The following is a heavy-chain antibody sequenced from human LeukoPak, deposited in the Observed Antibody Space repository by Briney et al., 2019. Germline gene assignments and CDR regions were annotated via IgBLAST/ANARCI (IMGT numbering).Heavy chain of an antibody. D-gene: IGHD5-24*01. Sequence: GGSLRLSCAASGFTFSSYGMHWVRQAPGKGLEWVAVISYDGSNKYYADSVKGRFTISRDNSKNTLYLQMNSLRAEDTAVYYCAKSSRAEMATTPYFYYWGQGTLVTVSS. CDR1: GFTFSSYG. CDR2: ISYDGSNK. CDR3: AKSSRAEMATTPYFYY. J-gene: IGHJ4*02. V-gene: IGHV3-30*18.